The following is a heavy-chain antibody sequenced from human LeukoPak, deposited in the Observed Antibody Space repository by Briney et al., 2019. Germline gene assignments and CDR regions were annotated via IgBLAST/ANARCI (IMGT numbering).Heavy chain of an antibody. J-gene: IGHJ4*02. CDR3: ARGTEYYYDSSGYLGY. CDR2: ISSSSSYI. D-gene: IGHD3-22*01. V-gene: IGHV3-11*06. Sequence: GGSLRLSCAASGFTFSDYYMSWIRQAPGKGLEWVSSISSSSSYIYYADSVKGRFTISRDNAKNSLYLQMNSLRAEDTAVYYCARGTEYYYDSSGYLGYWGQGTLVTVSS. CDR1: GFTFSDYY.